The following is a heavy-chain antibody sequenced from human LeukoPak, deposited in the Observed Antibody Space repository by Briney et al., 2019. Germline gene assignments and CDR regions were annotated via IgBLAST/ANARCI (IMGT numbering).Heavy chain of an antibody. V-gene: IGHV4-39*07. Sequence: SETLSLTCTVSGGSISSTIYYWGWIRQPPGKGLEWIGNIYYRGSTCYNPSLKSRVTMSVDTSKNQFSLKLSSVTAADTAVYYCASGGADSSGYYPSFDYWGQGTLVTVSS. CDR3: ASGGADSSGYYPSFDY. CDR2: IYYRGST. D-gene: IGHD3-22*01. CDR1: GGSISSTIYY. J-gene: IGHJ4*02.